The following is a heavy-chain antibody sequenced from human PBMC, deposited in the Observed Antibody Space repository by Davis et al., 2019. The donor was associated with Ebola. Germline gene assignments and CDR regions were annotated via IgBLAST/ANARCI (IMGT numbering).Heavy chain of an antibody. Sequence: AASVKVSCKASGYTFTSYGISWVRQAPGQGLEWMGWISAYNGNTNYAQKLQGRVTMTTDTSTSTDYMELRSLRSDDTAVYYCARGGWFGDLFYYGVDVWGQGTTVTVSS. CDR2: ISAYNGNT. V-gene: IGHV1-18*01. CDR3: ARGGWFGDLFYYGVDV. J-gene: IGHJ6*02. D-gene: IGHD3-10*01. CDR1: GYTFTSYG.